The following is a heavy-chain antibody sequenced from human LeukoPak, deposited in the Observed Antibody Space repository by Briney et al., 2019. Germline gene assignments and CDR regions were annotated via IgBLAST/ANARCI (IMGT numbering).Heavy chain of an antibody. CDR3: AKDSPRGIVAPY. V-gene: IGHV4-59*12. J-gene: IGHJ4*02. CDR2: IYYSGST. Sequence: SETLSLTCTVSGGSISSYYWSWIRQPPGKGLEWIGYIYYSGSTNYNPSLKSRVTMSVDTSKNQFSLKLSYVTAADTAVYYCAKDSPRGIVAPYWGQGTLVTVSS. CDR1: GGSISSYY. D-gene: IGHD3-22*01.